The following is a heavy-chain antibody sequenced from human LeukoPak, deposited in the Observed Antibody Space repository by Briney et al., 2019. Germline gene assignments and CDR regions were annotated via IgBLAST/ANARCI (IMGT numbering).Heavy chain of an antibody. D-gene: IGHD4-17*01. CDR2: ISGSGGST. V-gene: IGHV3-23*01. CDR1: GFTFSSYA. Sequence: PGGSLRLSCAASGFTFSSYAMSWVRQAPGKGLEWVSAISGSGGSTYYADSVKGRFTISRDNSKNTLYLQMNSLRAEDTAVYYCARVTLLRRAFDIWGQGTMVTVSS. CDR3: ARVTLLRRAFDI. J-gene: IGHJ3*02.